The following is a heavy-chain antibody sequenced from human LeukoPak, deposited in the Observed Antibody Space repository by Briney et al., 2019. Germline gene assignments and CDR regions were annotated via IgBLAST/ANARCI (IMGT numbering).Heavy chain of an antibody. CDR3: ARPLTIAGTWNFQN. Sequence: GGSLRLSCAASGFTVSSNYMSWVRQAPGKGLEWVANIRQDGRDKYYVDSVRGRFTISRDNADNSLFLEMNSLREEDTAVYYCARPLTIAGTWNFQNWGQGTLVTVSS. V-gene: IGHV3-7*01. J-gene: IGHJ1*01. CDR2: IRQDGRDK. CDR1: GFTVSSNY. D-gene: IGHD1-20*01.